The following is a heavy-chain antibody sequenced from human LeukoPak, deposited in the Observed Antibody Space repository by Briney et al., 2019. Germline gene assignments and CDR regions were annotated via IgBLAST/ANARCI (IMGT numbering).Heavy chain of an antibody. J-gene: IGHJ4*02. CDR2: IYPGDSDT. D-gene: IGHD1-14*01. CDR3: ARTRPDDYFDY. CDR1: GYSFTSYW. V-gene: IGHV5-51*01. Sequence: GESLQISCQGSGYSFTSYWIGWVRQMPGKGLEWMGIIYPGDSDTRYSPSFQGQVTISADKSISTAYLQWSSLKASDTAMYYCARTRPDDYFDYWGQGTLVTVSS.